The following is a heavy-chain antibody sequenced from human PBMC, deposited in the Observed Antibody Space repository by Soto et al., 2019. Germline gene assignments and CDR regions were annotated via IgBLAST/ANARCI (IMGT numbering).Heavy chain of an antibody. D-gene: IGHD3-10*01. J-gene: IGHJ2*01. CDR1: GYTFTSYY. CDR2: INPSGGGT. Sequence: QVQLVQSGAEVKKPGASVKVSCKASGYTFTSYYMHWVRRAPGQGLEWMGLINPSGGGTTYAQNFQGRVTMTRDTSTSTVYMELSSLRSEDTAVYYCARGGLLWFGREYWYFDLWGRGTLVTVSS. CDR3: ARGGLLWFGREYWYFDL. V-gene: IGHV1-46*01.